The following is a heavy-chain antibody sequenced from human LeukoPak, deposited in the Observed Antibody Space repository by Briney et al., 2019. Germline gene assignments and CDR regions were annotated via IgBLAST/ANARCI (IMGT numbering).Heavy chain of an antibody. D-gene: IGHD3-10*01. Sequence: GGSLRLSCAASGFTFSGFGMHWVRQAPGKGLEWVAVIWYDGSNQYYADSVKGRFTISRDNSENTLYLQMNSLRAEDTAMYYCARHDGGLLDGFYYYYGMDVWGQGTTVTVSS. CDR3: ARHDGGLLDGFYYYYGMDV. V-gene: IGHV3-33*01. CDR1: GFTFSGFG. J-gene: IGHJ6*02. CDR2: IWYDGSNQ.